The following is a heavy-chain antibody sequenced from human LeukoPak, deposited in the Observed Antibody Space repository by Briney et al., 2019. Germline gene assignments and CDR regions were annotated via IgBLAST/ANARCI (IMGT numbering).Heavy chain of an antibody. CDR2: ISSSSSYI. CDR1: GFTFSSYS. D-gene: IGHD3-22*01. J-gene: IGHJ4*02. Sequence: GGSLRLSCAASGFTFSSYSMNWVRQAPGKGLEWVSSISSSSSYIYYADSVKGRFTISRDNAKNSLYLQMNSLRAEDTAVYYCARDTLDYYDSSGHDYWGQGTLVTVSS. CDR3: ARDTLDYYDSSGHDY. V-gene: IGHV3-21*01.